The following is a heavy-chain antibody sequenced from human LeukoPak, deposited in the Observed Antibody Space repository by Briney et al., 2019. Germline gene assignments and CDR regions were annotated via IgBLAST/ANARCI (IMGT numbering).Heavy chain of an antibody. CDR3: ARAYCGGDCYPDY. V-gene: IGHV3-74*01. Sequence: GGSLRLSCAASGFTFSTYWMHWVRQAPGKGLVWVSHINSDGSSTTYADSVKGRFTISRDNAKNSLHLQMNSLRDEDTAVYYCARAYCGGDCYPDYWGQGTLVTVSS. D-gene: IGHD2-21*02. CDR2: INSDGSST. CDR1: GFTFSTYW. J-gene: IGHJ4*02.